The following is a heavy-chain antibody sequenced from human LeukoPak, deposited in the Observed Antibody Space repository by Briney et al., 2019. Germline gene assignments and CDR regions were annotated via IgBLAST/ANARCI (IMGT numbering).Heavy chain of an antibody. CDR2: IYYSGST. D-gene: IGHD3-9*01. Sequence: PSETLSLTCTVSGGYISSYYWSWIRQPPGKGLEWIGYIYYSGSTHYNPSLKSRVTISVDTSKNQFSLKLSSVTAADTAVYYCAREGAPWRRYYDILTGYYPRFKYFDYWSQGTLVTVSS. CDR1: GGYISSYY. CDR3: AREGAPWRRYYDILTGYYPRFKYFDY. V-gene: IGHV4-59*01. J-gene: IGHJ4*02.